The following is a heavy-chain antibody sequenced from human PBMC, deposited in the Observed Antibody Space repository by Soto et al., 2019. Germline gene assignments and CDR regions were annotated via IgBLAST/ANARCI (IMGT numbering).Heavy chain of an antibody. Sequence: VKVSCKASGYSFTDYHIHWVRQAPGQGLEWLGRINPKSGGTSTAQKFQGWVAMTRDRSISTVYMELTRLRSDDTAVYFCARGHSTDCSNGVCSFFYNHEMDVWGQGTTVTVSS. J-gene: IGHJ6*02. V-gene: IGHV1-2*04. CDR1: GYSFTDYH. D-gene: IGHD2-8*01. CDR3: ARGHSTDCSNGVCSFFYNHEMDV. CDR2: INPKSGGT.